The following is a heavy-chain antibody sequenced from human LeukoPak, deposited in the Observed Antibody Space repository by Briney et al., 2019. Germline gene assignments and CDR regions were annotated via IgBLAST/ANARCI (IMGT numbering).Heavy chain of an antibody. Sequence: ASVKVSCKASGYTFTSCGISWVRQAPGQGLEWMGWISAYNGNTNYAQKLQGRVTMTTDTSTSTAYMELRSLRSDDTAVYYCARDRIGGRFMDKQQLNQDYWGQGTLVTVSS. D-gene: IGHD6-13*01. J-gene: IGHJ4*02. CDR1: GYTFTSCG. V-gene: IGHV1-18*01. CDR2: ISAYNGNT. CDR3: ARDRIGGRFMDKQQLNQDY.